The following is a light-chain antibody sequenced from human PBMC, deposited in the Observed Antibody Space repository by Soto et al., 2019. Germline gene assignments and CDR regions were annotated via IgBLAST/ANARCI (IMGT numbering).Light chain of an antibody. V-gene: IGLV2-11*01. CDR1: SSDVV. CDR3: CSSAGGFTWV. Sequence: QSVLTQPRSVSGSPGQSVTISCIGTSSDVVSWYQQHPDKAPNLIIYYVTQRPSGVPDRFSASKSGNTASLTISGLQAEDEADYYCCSSAGGFTWVFGGGTKLTVL. J-gene: IGLJ3*02. CDR2: YVT.